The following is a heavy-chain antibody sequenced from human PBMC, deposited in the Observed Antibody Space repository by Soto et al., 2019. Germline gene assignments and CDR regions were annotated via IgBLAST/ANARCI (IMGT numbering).Heavy chain of an antibody. CDR1: GFTFSSYS. CDR2: ISSSGSYI. D-gene: IGHD2-21*02. CDR3: ARDRRPNCGGDCSSYYYYGMDV. Sequence: VGSLRLSCAASGFTFSSYSMNWVRQAPGKGLEWVSSISSSGSYIYYADSVKGRFTISRDNAKNSLYLQMNSLRAEDTAVYYCARDRRPNCGGDCSSYYYYGMDVWGQGTTVTVSS. V-gene: IGHV3-21*01. J-gene: IGHJ6*02.